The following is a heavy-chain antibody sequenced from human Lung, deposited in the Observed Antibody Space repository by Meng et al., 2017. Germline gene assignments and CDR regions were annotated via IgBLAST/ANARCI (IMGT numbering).Heavy chain of an antibody. J-gene: IGHJ4*02. Sequence: QGKLQQWDAGLLNPSGTLSPTCVVSGGPFSDYYWSWIRQPPGKGLEWIGEINHSGSTNYNPSLESRATTSVDTSQNNLSLKLSSVTAADSAVYYCARGPTTMAHDFDYWGQGTLVTVSS. D-gene: IGHD4-11*01. CDR3: ARGPTTMAHDFDY. CDR1: GGPFSDYY. CDR2: INHSGST. V-gene: IGHV4-34*01.